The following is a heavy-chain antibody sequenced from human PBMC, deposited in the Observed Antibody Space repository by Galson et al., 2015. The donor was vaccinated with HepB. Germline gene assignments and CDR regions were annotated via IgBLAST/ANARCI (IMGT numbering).Heavy chain of an antibody. CDR2: IYYSGST. D-gene: IGHD2-2*01. Sequence: SETLSLTCTVSGGSISSYYWSWIRQPPGKGLEWIGYIYYSGSTGYNPSLKSRVTISVDTSKNQFSLKLSSVTAADTAVYYCARSEYCSSTTCFRAHYFDYWGRGTLVTVSS. V-gene: IGHV4-59*08. J-gene: IGHJ4*02. CDR1: GGSISSYY. CDR3: ARSEYCSSTTCFRAHYFDY.